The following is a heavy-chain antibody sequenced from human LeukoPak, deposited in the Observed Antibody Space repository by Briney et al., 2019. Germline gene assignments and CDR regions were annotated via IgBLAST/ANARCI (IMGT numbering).Heavy chain of an antibody. CDR1: GFTFSSYW. Sequence: GGSLRLSCAASGFTFSSYWMSWIRQAPGKGLEWVSYISSSGSTIYYADSVKGRFTISRDNSKNTLYLQMNSLRAEDTAVYYCAKDGRSYTDAFDIWGQGTMVTVSS. CDR2: ISSSGSTI. D-gene: IGHD1-26*01. V-gene: IGHV3-48*01. J-gene: IGHJ3*02. CDR3: AKDGRSYTDAFDI.